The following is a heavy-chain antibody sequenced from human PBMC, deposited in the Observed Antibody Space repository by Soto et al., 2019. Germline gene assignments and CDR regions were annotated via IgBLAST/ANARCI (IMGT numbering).Heavy chain of an antibody. Sequence: QVQLVESGGGVVQPGRSLRLSCAASGFTFNSYGMHWVRQGPGKGLEWVAFISYDSTNTYYADSVKGRFTISRDNSNSALYVQMNSLTGEDTAVYYCARTRSAWSDFHYYSLDVWGQGTTVTVSS. CDR3: ARTRSAWSDFHYYSLDV. D-gene: IGHD1-26*01. CDR1: GFTFNSYG. CDR2: ISYDSTNT. V-gene: IGHV3-30*03. J-gene: IGHJ6*02.